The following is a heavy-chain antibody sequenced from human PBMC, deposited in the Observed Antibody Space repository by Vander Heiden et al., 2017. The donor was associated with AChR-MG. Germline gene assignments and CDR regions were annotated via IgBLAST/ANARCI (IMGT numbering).Heavy chain of an antibody. CDR1: GYSISSGYC. CDR3: ASIAARPFYYYYYMDV. D-gene: IGHD6-6*01. CDR2: IYQSGST. Sequence: QVQLQESGTGLVKHSETLSLTCAVSGYSISSGYCWGWIRQPPGTGREWIGRIYQSGSTYYTPSLKSRVTISVDTSKNQSSLRLSSLTAAGTAVYYCASIAARPFYYYYYMDVWGKVTTVTVSS. J-gene: IGHJ6*03. V-gene: IGHV4-38-2*01.